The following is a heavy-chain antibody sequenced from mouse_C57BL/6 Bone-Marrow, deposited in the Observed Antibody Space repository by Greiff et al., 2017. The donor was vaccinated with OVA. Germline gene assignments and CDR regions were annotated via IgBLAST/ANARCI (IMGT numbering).Heavy chain of an antibody. CDR3: ARVDYDGAY. Sequence: EVKLQESGPGLVKPSQSLSLTCSVPGYSITSGYYWNWIRQFPGNKLEWMGYISYDGSNNYNPSLKNRISITRDTSKNQFFLKLNSVTTEDTATYYCARVDYDGAYWGQGTLVTVSA. V-gene: IGHV3-6*01. CDR1: GYSITSGYY. CDR2: ISYDGSN. D-gene: IGHD2-4*01. J-gene: IGHJ3*01.